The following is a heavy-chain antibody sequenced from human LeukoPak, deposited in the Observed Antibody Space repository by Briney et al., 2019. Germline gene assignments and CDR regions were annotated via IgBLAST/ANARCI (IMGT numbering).Heavy chain of an antibody. J-gene: IGHJ4*02. CDR2: ISGSGGST. V-gene: IGHV3-23*01. Sequence: QPGGSLRLSCAASGFTFSSYAMSWVRQAPGKGLEWVSAISGSGGSTYYADSVKGRFTISRDNSKNTLYLQMNSLRAEDTAVYYGAKGRTYYGSGSSDYWGQGTLVTVSS. CDR1: GFTFSSYA. D-gene: IGHD3-10*01. CDR3: AKGRTYYGSGSSDY.